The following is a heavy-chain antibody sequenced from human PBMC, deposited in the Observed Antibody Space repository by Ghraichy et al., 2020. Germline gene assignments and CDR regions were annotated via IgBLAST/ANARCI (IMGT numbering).Heavy chain of an antibody. V-gene: IGHV3-7*01. CDR1: GFIFSSYW. Sequence: GGSLRLSCAASGFIFSSYWMSWVRQAPGKGLEWVANIKQDGSEKYYVDSVKGRFTISRDNAKNSLYLQMNSLRAEDTAVYYCARGGLMVTTDYWGQGTLVTVSS. J-gene: IGHJ4*02. CDR3: ARGGLMVTTDY. D-gene: IGHD4-17*01. CDR2: IKQDGSEK.